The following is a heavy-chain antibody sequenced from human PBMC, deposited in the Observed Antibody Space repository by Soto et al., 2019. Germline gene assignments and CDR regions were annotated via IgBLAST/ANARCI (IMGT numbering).Heavy chain of an antibody. D-gene: IGHD6-13*01. CDR2: INPNSGGT. J-gene: IGHJ4*02. V-gene: IGHV1-2*02. CDR1: GYTFTGYY. Sequence: ASVKVSCKASGYTFTGYYMHWVRQAPGQGLEWMGWINPNSGGTNYAQKFQGRVTMTRDTSISTAYMELSRLRSDDTAVYYCARDLQGYSSTGLFDYWGQGTLVTVSS. CDR3: ARDLQGYSSTGLFDY.